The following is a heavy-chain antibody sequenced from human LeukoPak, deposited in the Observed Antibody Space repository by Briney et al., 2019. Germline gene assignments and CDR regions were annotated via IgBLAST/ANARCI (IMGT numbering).Heavy chain of an antibody. J-gene: IGHJ4*02. CDR1: GGSISSGGYY. D-gene: IGHD3-16*01. CDR2: IYHSGST. Sequence: SETLSLACTVSGGSISSGGYYWSWIRQPPGKGLEWIGYIYHSGSTYYNPSLKSRVTISVDRSKNQFSLKLSSVTAADTAVYYCARGRGDPGPLDYWGQGTLVTVSS. CDR3: ARGRGDPGPLDY. V-gene: IGHV4-30-2*01.